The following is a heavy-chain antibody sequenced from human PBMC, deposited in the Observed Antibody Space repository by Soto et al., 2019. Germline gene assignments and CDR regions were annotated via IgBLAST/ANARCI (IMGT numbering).Heavy chain of an antibody. Sequence: QVQLVQSGAEVKKPGSSVRISCAASGATFNDYTFTWVRRAPGQGLEWMGRVIPLLDASNYAEKFQDRVTITAERSTSTVYRELSGLKSEDSAIYYCASGKSQMTQDRMGFYYYMDVWGKGTTVTVSS. CDR1: GATFNDYT. D-gene: IGHD2-15*01. J-gene: IGHJ6*03. CDR3: ASGKSQMTQDRMGFYYYMDV. CDR2: VIPLLDAS. V-gene: IGHV1-69*08.